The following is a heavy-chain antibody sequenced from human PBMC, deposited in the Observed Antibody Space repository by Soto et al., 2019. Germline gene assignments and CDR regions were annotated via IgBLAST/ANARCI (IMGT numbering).Heavy chain of an antibody. CDR3: ARELMVVAATFSRGMAV. J-gene: IGHJ6*02. CDR2: ISAYNGNT. Sequence: ASVKVSCKASGYTFTSYGISWVRQAPGQGLEWMGWISAYNGNTNYAQKLQGRVTMTTDTSTSTAYMELRSLRSDDTAVYYCARELMVVAATFSRGMAVWGQGTTVTVSS. D-gene: IGHD2-15*01. CDR1: GYTFTSYG. V-gene: IGHV1-18*01.